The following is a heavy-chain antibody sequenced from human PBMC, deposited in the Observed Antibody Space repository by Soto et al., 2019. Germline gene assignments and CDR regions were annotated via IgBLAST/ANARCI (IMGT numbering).Heavy chain of an antibody. D-gene: IGHD2-15*01. V-gene: IGHV4-39*01. J-gene: IGHJ4*02. CDR2: IYYGGST. Sequence: QLQLQESGPGLVKPSETLSLTCTVSGGSISSSSYYWGWIRQPPGKGLEWIGSIYYGGSTYYNPSLQSRATISVDTSKNQFSLKLSSVTAADTAVYYCARQLGGGDYVDYWGQGTLVTVSS. CDR3: ARQLGGGDYVDY. CDR1: GGSISSSSYY.